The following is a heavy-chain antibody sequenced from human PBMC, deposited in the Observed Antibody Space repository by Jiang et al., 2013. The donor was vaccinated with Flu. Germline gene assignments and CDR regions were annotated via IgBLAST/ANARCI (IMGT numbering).Heavy chain of an antibody. D-gene: IGHD5-12*01. V-gene: IGHV4-38-2*02. CDR3: ARDRLGGYDSNWFDP. CDR1: GYSISSGYY. J-gene: IGHJ5*02. Sequence: SGSGLVKPSETLSLTCAVSGYSISSGYYWGWIRQPPGKGLEWIGSIYHSGSTYYNPSLKSRVTISVDTSKNQFSLKLSSVTAADTAVYYCARDRLGGYDSNWFDPWGQGTLVTVSS. CDR2: IYHSGST.